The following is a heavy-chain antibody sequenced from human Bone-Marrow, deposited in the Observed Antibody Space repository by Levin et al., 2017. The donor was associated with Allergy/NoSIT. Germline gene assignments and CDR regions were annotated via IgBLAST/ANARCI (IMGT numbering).Heavy chain of an antibody. CDR2: IWHDGSND. Sequence: GGSLRLSCAASGFSFSTFVMHWVRQAPGKGLEWVAMIWHDGSNDYYADSVKGRFTISRDNSKTTMFLQMKRLRADDTAVYYCAKDGSGSGVYGMDVWGQGTTVTVSS. CDR3: AKDGSGSGVYGMDV. D-gene: IGHD3-10*01. V-gene: IGHV3-33*06. CDR1: GFSFSTFV. J-gene: IGHJ6*02.